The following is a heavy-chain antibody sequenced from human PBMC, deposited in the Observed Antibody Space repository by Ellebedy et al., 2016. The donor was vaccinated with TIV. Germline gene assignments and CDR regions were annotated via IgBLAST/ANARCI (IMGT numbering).Heavy chain of an antibody. D-gene: IGHD3-9*01. Sequence: ASVKVSXKASGYTFTSYGISWVRQAPGQGLEWMGWISAYNGNTNYAQKLQGRVTMTTDTSTSTAYMELRSLRSDDTAVYYCARQLTYYDILTGYYMISPYYYYGMDVWGQGTTVTVSS. V-gene: IGHV1-18*01. CDR2: ISAYNGNT. J-gene: IGHJ6*02. CDR1: GYTFTSYG. CDR3: ARQLTYYDILTGYYMISPYYYYGMDV.